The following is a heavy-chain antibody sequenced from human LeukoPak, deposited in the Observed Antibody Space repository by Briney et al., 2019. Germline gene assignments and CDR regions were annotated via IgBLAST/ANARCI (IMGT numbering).Heavy chain of an antibody. CDR3: ARDYGPFGV. V-gene: IGHV4-59*01. CDR2: IYFSGTT. J-gene: IGHJ6*02. D-gene: IGHD3-10*01. Sequence: SETLSLTCTVSGASITTYYWSWIRQPPRNGLEWIGYIYFSGTTNYNPSLKSRVTISLDASNKQFSLRLNSVTAADTAVYYCARDYGPFGVWGQGTTVTVSS. CDR1: GASITTYY.